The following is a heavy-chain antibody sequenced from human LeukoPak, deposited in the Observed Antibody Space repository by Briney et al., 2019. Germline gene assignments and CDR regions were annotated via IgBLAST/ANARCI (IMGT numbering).Heavy chain of an antibody. CDR3: VTFYYDSSGSYVHY. V-gene: IGHV3-23*01. D-gene: IGHD3-22*01. CDR2: IRGSGGST. J-gene: IGHJ4*02. Sequence: PGGSLRLSCAASGFTFTTYSMSWVRQAPGKGLESVSAIRGSGGSTYYADSVKGRFTISRDDSKSTLYLQMNSLRAEDTAVYHYVTFYYDSSGSYVHYWGQGTLVTVSS. CDR1: GFTFTTYS.